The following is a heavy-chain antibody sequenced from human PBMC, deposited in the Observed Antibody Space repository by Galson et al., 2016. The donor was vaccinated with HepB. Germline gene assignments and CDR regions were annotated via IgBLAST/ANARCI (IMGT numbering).Heavy chain of an antibody. J-gene: IGHJ5*02. Sequence: SETLSLTCTVSGGSISSYYWSWIRQPPGKGLEWIGYIYYSGSTNYNPSLKSRVTIPLDTSKNQFSLRLSSVTAADTAVYYCAREWYSSSWGWFDPWGQGTLVTVSS. V-gene: IGHV4-59*01. CDR2: IYYSGST. CDR1: GGSISSYY. D-gene: IGHD6-13*01. CDR3: AREWYSSSWGWFDP.